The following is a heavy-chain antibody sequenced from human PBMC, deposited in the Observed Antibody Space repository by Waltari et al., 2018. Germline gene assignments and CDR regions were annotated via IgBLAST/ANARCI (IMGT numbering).Heavy chain of an antibody. CDR1: GFTFSSYA. Sequence: EVQLLESGGGLVQPGGSLRLSCAASGFTFSSYAMSWVRQAPGKGLGWVSAISGSGGSTYYADSVKGRFTISRDNSKNTLYLQMNSLRAEDTAVYYCAKDELEMATIGLYFDYWGQGTLVTVSS. D-gene: IGHD5-12*01. CDR2: ISGSGGST. V-gene: IGHV3-23*01. J-gene: IGHJ4*02. CDR3: AKDELEMATIGLYFDY.